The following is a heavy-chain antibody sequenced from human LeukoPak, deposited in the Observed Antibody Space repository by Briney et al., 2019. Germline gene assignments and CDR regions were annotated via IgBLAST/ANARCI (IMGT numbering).Heavy chain of an antibody. CDR2: ISSNGGIT. CDR1: GFTFSSYA. D-gene: IGHD3-22*01. V-gene: IGHV3-64D*06. CDR3: AYSSGYYH. Sequence: GSLRLSCSASGFTFSSYAMHWVRQPPGKGLEYVSAISSNGGITYYANSVKGRFTISRDNSKNTLYLQMSSLRPEDTAVYYCAYSSGYYHWGQGTLVTVSS. J-gene: IGHJ5*02.